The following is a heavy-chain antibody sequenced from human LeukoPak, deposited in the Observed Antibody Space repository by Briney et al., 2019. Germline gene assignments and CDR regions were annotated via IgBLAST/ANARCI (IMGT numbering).Heavy chain of an antibody. D-gene: IGHD3-3*01. Sequence: GASVKVSCKASGYTFTGYYMHWVRQAPGQGLEWMGWINPNSGGTNYAQKFQGRVTMTRDTSISTAYMELSRLRSDDTAAYYCARDYSYYDFWSGYYTGVDYYYGMDVWGQGTTVTVSS. V-gene: IGHV1-2*02. J-gene: IGHJ6*02. CDR3: ARDYSYYDFWSGYYTGVDYYYGMDV. CDR2: INPNSGGT. CDR1: GYTFTGYY.